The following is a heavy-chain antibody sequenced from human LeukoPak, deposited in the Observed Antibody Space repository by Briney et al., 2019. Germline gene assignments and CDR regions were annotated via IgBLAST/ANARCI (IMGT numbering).Heavy chain of an antibody. Sequence: ASVKVSCXASGGTFSSYAISWVRQAPGQGLEWMGGIIPIFGTANYAQKFQGRVTITTDESTSTAYMELSSLRSEDTAVYYCASAPGIAVAGTNDAFDIWGQGTMVTVSS. CDR3: ASAPGIAVAGTNDAFDI. V-gene: IGHV1-69*05. D-gene: IGHD6-19*01. J-gene: IGHJ3*02. CDR2: IIPIFGTA. CDR1: GGTFSSYA.